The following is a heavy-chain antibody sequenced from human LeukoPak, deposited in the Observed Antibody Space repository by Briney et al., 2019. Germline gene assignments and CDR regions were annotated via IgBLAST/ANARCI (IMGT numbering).Heavy chain of an antibody. J-gene: IGHJ3*02. V-gene: IGHV1-24*01. D-gene: IGHD1-26*01. Sequence: EASVKVSCTGAEYTLTELSQHLARQAPGKGLEWLGGFDPEDGEIIYAQKFQGGVTMSDDPSTDTAYMELGSLRSDDTAVYYCAAERGDYSGIYWIAFDIWGKGTMVTVSS. CDR3: AAERGDYSGIYWIAFDI. CDR1: EYTLTELS. CDR2: FDPEDGEI.